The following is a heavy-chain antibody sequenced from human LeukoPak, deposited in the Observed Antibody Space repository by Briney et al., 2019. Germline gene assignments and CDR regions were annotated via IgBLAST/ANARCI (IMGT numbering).Heavy chain of an antibody. J-gene: IGHJ5*02. CDR3: ARHLWVRRWFDP. Sequence: SETLSLTCTVSGGSISSSSYYWGWIRQPPGKGLERIGSIYYSGSTYYNPSLKSRVTISVDTSKNQFSLKLSSVTAADTAVYYCARHLWVRRWFDPWGQGTLVTVSS. D-gene: IGHD1-1*01. CDR2: IYYSGST. V-gene: IGHV4-39*01. CDR1: GGSISSSSYY.